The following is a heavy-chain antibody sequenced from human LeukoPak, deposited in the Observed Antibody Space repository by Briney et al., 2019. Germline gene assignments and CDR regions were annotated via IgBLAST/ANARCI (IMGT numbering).Heavy chain of an antibody. J-gene: IGHJ4*02. CDR3: ARVGGIAAAGGVYYFDY. D-gene: IGHD6-13*01. CDR2: ISAYNGNT. V-gene: IGHV1-2*02. CDR1: GYTFTGYY. Sequence: ASVKVSCKASGYTFTGYYMHWVRQAPGQGLEWMGWISAYNGNTNYAQKFQGRVTMTRDTSISTAYMELSRLRSDDTAVYYCARVGGIAAAGGVYYFDYWGQGTLVTVSS.